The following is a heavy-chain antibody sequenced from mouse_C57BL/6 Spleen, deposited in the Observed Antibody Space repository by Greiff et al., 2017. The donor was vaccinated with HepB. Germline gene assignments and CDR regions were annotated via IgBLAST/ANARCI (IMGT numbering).Heavy chain of an antibody. J-gene: IGHJ4*01. V-gene: IGHV5-17*01. D-gene: IGHD3-2*02. CDR1: GFTFSDYG. CDR2: ISSGSSTI. CDR3: ARTQATPYAMDY. Sequence: DVQLVESGGGLVKPGGSLKLSCAASGFTFSDYGMHWVRQAPEKGLEWVAYISSGSSTIYYADTVKGRFTISRDNAKNTLFLQMTSLRSEDTAMYYCARTQATPYAMDYWGQGTSVTVSS.